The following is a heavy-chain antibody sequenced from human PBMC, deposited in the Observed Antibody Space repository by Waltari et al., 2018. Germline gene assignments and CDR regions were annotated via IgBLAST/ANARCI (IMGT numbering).Heavy chain of an antibody. V-gene: IGHV4-38-2*01. CDR1: GYSISSGYY. CDR2: IYHSVST. D-gene: IGHD6-19*01. Sequence: QVQLQESGPGLVKPSETLSLTCAVSGYSISSGYYWGWIRQPPGKGLEWIGSIYHSVSTSYNPSLKSRVTISVDTSKNQFSLKLSSVTAADTAVYYCASLPGIAVAAIDYWGQGTLVTVSS. J-gene: IGHJ4*02. CDR3: ASLPGIAVAAIDY.